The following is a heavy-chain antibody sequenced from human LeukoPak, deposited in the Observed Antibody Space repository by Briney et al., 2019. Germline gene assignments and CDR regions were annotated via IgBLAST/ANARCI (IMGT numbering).Heavy chain of an antibody. CDR1: GFTFSTSW. CDR2: IKEDGSEI. Sequence: PGGSLRLSCAASGFTFSTSWMGWVRQAPGKGLEWVANIKEDGSEIHYVDSVKGRFTISRDNAKNSLYLQMNSLRAEDTAVYYCARYRGHFDYWGQGTLVTVSS. V-gene: IGHV3-7*01. D-gene: IGHD1-26*01. J-gene: IGHJ4*02. CDR3: ARYRGHFDY.